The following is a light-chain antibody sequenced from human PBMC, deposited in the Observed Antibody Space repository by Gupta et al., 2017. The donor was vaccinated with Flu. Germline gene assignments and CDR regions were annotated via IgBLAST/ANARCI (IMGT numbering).Light chain of an antibody. J-gene: IGLJ3*02. V-gene: IGLV1-40*01. CDR3: QSYDTGLSAWV. CDR2: GNN. Sequence: SNIGAGYDVHWYQQFLGTAPKLLIYGNNNRPSGVPDRFSGSKSGSSASLAITGLQPEDEADYYCQSYDTGLSAWVFGGGTKLTVL. CDR1: SNIGAGYD.